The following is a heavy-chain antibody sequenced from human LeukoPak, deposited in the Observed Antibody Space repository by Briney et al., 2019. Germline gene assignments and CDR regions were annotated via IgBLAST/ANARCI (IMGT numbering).Heavy chain of an antibody. D-gene: IGHD4-17*01. CDR2: IYYSGST. V-gene: IGHV4-30-4*07. Sequence: TSETLSLTCAVSGGSISSGGYSWSWIRQPPGKGLEWIGYIYYSGSTYYNPSLKSRVTISVDTSKNQFSLKLSSVTAADTAVYYCARALSDYGDYVNAFDIWGQGTMVTVSS. CDR1: GGSISSGGYS. CDR3: ARALSDYGDYVNAFDI. J-gene: IGHJ3*02.